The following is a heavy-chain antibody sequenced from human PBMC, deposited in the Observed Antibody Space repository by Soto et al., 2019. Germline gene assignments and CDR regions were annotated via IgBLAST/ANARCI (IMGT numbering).Heavy chain of an antibody. D-gene: IGHD3-9*01. V-gene: IGHV3-30-3*01. CDR3: ARGRGRWPSWFFDY. CDR2: ISNDGNNK. Sequence: QVHLVESGGGVVQPETSLRLSCAASGLTFSSYSMHWVRQAPGKGLEWVAVISNDGNNKYYTDSVKGRFTISREHSKNPLYLPMNSLRAEDKAVYSCARGRGRWPSWFFDYWGQGTLVSVSS. J-gene: IGHJ4*02. CDR1: GLTFSSYS.